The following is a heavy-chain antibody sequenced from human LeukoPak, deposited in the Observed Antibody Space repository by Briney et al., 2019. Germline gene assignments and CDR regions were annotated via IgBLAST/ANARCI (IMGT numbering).Heavy chain of an antibody. CDR1: GFNFRSYA. Sequence: PGWSLRLSCAGSGFNFRSYAIHWVRQPPGKGLEWVAIIWYDGSKTYYAESVKGRFTISRDNSNNVAYLQMSSLRVEDTAVYFCAKEVGPDLGSWGHGTLVTVSS. J-gene: IGHJ5*01. V-gene: IGHV3-33*03. CDR2: IWYDGSKT. CDR3: AKEVGPDLGS. D-gene: IGHD1-26*01.